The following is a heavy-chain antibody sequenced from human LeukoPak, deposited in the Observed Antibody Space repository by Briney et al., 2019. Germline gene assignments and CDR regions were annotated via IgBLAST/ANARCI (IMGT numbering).Heavy chain of an antibody. J-gene: IGHJ4*02. D-gene: IGHD3-22*01. CDR2: ISGSGGST. CDR3: AKDRGYYYDSSGYYPGLYYFDY. V-gene: IGHV3-23*01. Sequence: GGSLRLSCAASGFTFSSYGMSWVRQAPGKGLEWVSAISGSGGSTDYADSVKGRFTISRDNSKNTLYLQMNSLRAEDTAVYYCAKDRGYYYDSSGYYPGLYYFDYWGQGTLVTVSS. CDR1: GFTFSSYG.